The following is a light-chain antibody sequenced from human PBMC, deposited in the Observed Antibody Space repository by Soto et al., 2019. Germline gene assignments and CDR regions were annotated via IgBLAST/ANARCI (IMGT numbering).Light chain of an antibody. J-gene: IGKJ5*01. CDR1: QSVSSTY. Sequence: ESVLTQSPGTLSLSPGERATLSCRASQSVSSTYLAWYQQKPGQAPRLLIYGASSRATGTRDRFSGSGSGTGFALTIRRLGPEDLAVYYCQQYCSPPIPFGRGTRLEIK. CDR2: GAS. V-gene: IGKV3-20*01. CDR3: QQYCSPPIP.